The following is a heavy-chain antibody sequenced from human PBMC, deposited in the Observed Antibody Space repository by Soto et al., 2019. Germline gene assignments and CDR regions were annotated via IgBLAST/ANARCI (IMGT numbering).Heavy chain of an antibody. CDR3: AADLGCSGGSCYSHYYYYGMDV. Sequence: ASVKVSCKASGFTFTSSAVQWVRQARGQRLEWIGWIVVGSGKTNYAQKFQERVTITRDMSTSTAYMELGSLRSEDTAVYYCAADLGCSGGSCYSHYYYYGMDVWG. J-gene: IGHJ6*02. CDR2: IVVGSGKT. D-gene: IGHD2-15*01. CDR1: GFTFTSSA. V-gene: IGHV1-58*01.